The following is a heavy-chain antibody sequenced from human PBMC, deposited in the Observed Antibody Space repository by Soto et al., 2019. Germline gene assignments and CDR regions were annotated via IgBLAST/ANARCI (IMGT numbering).Heavy chain of an antibody. J-gene: IGHJ6*02. Sequence: GGSLRLSCAASGFTFDTYAMTWVRQGPGKGLEWVSTIRGGDETTHYADSVRGRFTISRDISKNTLYLQMNTLRVEDSAVYYCAKDWSGNTCPCMDVWGQGTTVTVSS. CDR3: AKDWSGNTCPCMDV. V-gene: IGHV3-23*01. CDR1: GFTFDTYA. D-gene: IGHD3-3*01. CDR2: IRGGDETT.